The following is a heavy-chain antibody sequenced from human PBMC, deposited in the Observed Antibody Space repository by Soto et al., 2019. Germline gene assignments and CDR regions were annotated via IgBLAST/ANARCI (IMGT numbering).Heavy chain of an antibody. D-gene: IGHD3-9*01. J-gene: IGHJ3*02. CDR2: ISAYNGNT. Sequence: GASVKVSCKASGYTFTSYGISWVRQAPGLGLEWMGWISAYNGNTNYAQKLQGRVTMTTDTSTSTAYMELRSLRSDDTAVYYCARDPMDYYDILTGYYLGDAFDIWGQGTMVTVSS. CDR1: GYTFTSYG. V-gene: IGHV1-18*01. CDR3: ARDPMDYYDILTGYYLGDAFDI.